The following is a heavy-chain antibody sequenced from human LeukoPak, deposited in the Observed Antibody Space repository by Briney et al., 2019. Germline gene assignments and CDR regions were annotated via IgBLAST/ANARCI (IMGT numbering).Heavy chain of an antibody. D-gene: IGHD3-16*01. CDR1: GFTSDDYT. CDR3: AKDWGYDSDAFDI. J-gene: IGHJ3*02. CDR2: ISWDGGST. V-gene: IGHV3-43*01. Sequence: PGGSLRLSCAASGFTSDDYTMHWVRQAPGKGLEWVSLISWDGGSTYYADSVKGRFTISRDNSKNSLYLQMNSLRTEDTALYYCAKDWGYDSDAFDIWGQGTMVTVSS.